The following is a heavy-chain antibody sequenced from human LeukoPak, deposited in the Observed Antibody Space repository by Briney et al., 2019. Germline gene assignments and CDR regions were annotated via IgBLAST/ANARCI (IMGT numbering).Heavy chain of an antibody. D-gene: IGHD1-7*01. V-gene: IGHV3-7*01. CDR2: IKQDGTEK. CDR3: ARESLVSGTTRGNYYYYGMDV. CDR1: GFTFSSYW. J-gene: IGHJ6*02. Sequence: PGGSLRLSCAASGFTFSSYWMSWVRQAPGKGMERVANIKQDGTEKYYVDSVKGRFTISRDNAKNSLYLQMNSLRAEDTAVYFCARESLVSGTTRGNYYYYGMDVWGQGSTVTVSS.